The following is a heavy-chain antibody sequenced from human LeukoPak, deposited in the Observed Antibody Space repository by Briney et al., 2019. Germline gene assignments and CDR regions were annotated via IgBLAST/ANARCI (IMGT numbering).Heavy chain of an antibody. CDR1: GGSISSSSYY. Sequence: SETLSLTCTVSGGSISSSSYYWGWIRQPPGKGLEWIGSIYYSGSTYYNPSLKSRVTISVDTSKNQFSLKLSSVTAADTAVYYCARGSPWSGYYVASVGDNWFDPWGQGTLVTVSS. D-gene: IGHD3-3*01. V-gene: IGHV4-39*01. J-gene: IGHJ5*02. CDR3: ARGSPWSGYYVASVGDNWFDP. CDR2: IYYSGST.